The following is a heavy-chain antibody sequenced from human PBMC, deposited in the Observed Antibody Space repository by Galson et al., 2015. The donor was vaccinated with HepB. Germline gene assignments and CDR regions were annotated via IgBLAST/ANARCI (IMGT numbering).Heavy chain of an antibody. CDR3: AKIMRRGPLVRGIIPDF. V-gene: IGHV3-30*18. Sequence: LSCAASGFSFRSYGMHWVRQAPGKGLEWVALILYDGSQKYYGDSVKGRFTISRDDSKNTLHLQKNSLRTEDTAVYFCAKIMRRGPLVRGIIPDFWGQGTLVTVSS. J-gene: IGHJ4*02. CDR2: ILYDGSQK. D-gene: IGHD3-10*01. CDR1: GFSFRSYG.